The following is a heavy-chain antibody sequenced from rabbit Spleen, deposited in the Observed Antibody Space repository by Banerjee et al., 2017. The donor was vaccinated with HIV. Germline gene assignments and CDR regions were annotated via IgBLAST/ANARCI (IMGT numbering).Heavy chain of an antibody. CDR1: GLDFTSSYW. CDR2: IDVGR. J-gene: IGHJ4*01. V-gene: IGHV1S45*01. D-gene: IGHD6-1*01. CDR3: VREAGYGGYGDGNL. Sequence: QEQLEESGGSLVQPEGSLTLTCKASGLDFTSSYWICWVCQAPGKGLEWIACIDVGRNGRFTISSHNAQNTLYLQLNSLTAADTATYFCVREAGYGGYGDGNLWGQGTLVTVS.